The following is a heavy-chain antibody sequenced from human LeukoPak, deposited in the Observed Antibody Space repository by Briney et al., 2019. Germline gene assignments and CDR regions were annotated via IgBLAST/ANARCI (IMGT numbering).Heavy chain of an antibody. CDR3: ASWSGYALGFHYGMDV. J-gene: IGHJ6*02. V-gene: IGHV1-18*01. CDR2: ISTYNGNT. CDR1: GYTFTSYG. Sequence: ASVKVSCKASGYTFTSYGISWVRQAPGQGLEWMGWISTYNGNTNYAQKLQGRVTMTTDTSTSTAYMELRSLRSDDTAVYYCASWSGYALGFHYGMDVWGQGTTVTVSS. D-gene: IGHD5-12*01.